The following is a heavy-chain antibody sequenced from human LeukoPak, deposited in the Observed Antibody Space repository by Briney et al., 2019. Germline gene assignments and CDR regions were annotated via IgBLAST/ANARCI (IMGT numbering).Heavy chain of an antibody. Sequence: PSETLSLTCAVSGYSISSGYYWGWIRQPPGKGLEWIANMYHSGSTYYHPSLKSRVTISVDTSKNQLSLKLNFVTAADTALYYCVRGIPPDYWGQGILVAVSS. CDR2: MYHSGST. D-gene: IGHD1-14*01. J-gene: IGHJ4*02. CDR3: VRGIPPDY. CDR1: GYSISSGYY. V-gene: IGHV4-38-2*01.